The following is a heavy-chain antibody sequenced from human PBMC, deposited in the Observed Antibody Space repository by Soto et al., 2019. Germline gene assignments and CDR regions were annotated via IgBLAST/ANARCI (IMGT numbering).Heavy chain of an antibody. CDR2: ISGSGATT. V-gene: IGHV3-23*01. D-gene: IGHD1-1*01. CDR1: VFIFSNYA. CDR3: TKGGIPRRYNIPKVDFDY. J-gene: IGHJ4*02. Sequence: GALRLSCAAPVFIFSNYAMSWVRQAPGRGLEWVSAISGSGATTYYPDSVKGRFTISRDNSKNTLYLQMNNLRADDTAVYYCTKGGIPRRYNIPKVDFDYWGQGSLVTVS.